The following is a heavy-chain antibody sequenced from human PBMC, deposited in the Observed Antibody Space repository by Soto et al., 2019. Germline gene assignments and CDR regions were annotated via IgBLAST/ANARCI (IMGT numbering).Heavy chain of an antibody. J-gene: IGHJ4*02. CDR1: GLTITAYA. CDR3: ARDSYGLDY. Sequence: PGGSLRLSCAASGLTITAYAMHWVRQAPGKGLEGVAVISYDGTNKHYADSVKGRFTISRDNSKNTLYLEMSSPRAEDTAVYYCARDSYGLDYWGQGTLVTVSS. V-gene: IGHV3-30-3*01. CDR2: ISYDGTNK. D-gene: IGHD3-16*01.